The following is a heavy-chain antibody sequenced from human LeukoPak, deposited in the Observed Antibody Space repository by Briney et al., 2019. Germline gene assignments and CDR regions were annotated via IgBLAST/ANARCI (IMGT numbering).Heavy chain of an antibody. J-gene: IGHJ4*02. Sequence: PSETLSLTCTVSGGSISSGSYYWRWLRQPAGTGLEWIGRIYTSGSTNYNPSLKSRVTISVDTSKNQFSLKLSSVTAADTAVYYCARDRRYSGYDAYDYWGQGTLVTVSS. V-gene: IGHV4-61*02. CDR3: ARDRRYSGYDAYDY. CDR1: GGSISSGSYY. D-gene: IGHD5-12*01. CDR2: IYTSGST.